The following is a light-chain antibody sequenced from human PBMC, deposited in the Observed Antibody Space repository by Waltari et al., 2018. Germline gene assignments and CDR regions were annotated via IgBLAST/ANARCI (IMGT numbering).Light chain of an antibody. V-gene: IGKV3-20*01. CDR2: DAS. CDR1: QSISRY. CDR3: QKYGSLPAT. J-gene: IGKJ1*01. Sequence: EIMLTQSPGTLSLSPGDRATLSCRASQSISRYLAWYQHKPGQAPRLLIYDASSRATGIPDRFSGSGSGTDFSLTINRLEPEDFAVYYCQKYGSLPATFGQGTKVEIK.